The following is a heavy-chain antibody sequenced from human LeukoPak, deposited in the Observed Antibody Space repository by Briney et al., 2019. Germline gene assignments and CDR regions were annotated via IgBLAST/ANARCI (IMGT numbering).Heavy chain of an antibody. V-gene: IGHV4-39*01. D-gene: IGHD3-22*01. CDR3: ARAYYYASSAFDI. CDR1: GGSIRSNTYY. Sequence: KPSETLSLTCTVSGGSIRSNTYYWDWIRQPPGKGLECIGSSYYGGSTYYNPSLKSRVIISVDTSKNQFSLKLSSVAAADTAVYYCARAYYYASSAFDIWGQGTMVTVSS. J-gene: IGHJ3*02. CDR2: SYYGGST.